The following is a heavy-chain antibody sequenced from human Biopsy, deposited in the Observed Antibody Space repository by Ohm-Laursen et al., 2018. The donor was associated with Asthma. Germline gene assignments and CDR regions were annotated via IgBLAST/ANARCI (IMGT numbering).Heavy chain of an antibody. J-gene: IGHJ3*02. V-gene: IGHV3-30*03. CDR2: ISYDGGNK. CDR1: GFTFSIYD. CDR3: ARTHERWTSIQDDALDI. Sequence: SLRLSCAAPGFTFSIYDIHWVHQAPGKGLEWVAVISYDGGNKFFGDSVKGRFTLSRDNSRNTLYLQMNSLRVEDTAIYYCARTHERWTSIQDDALDIWGQGTMVIVSS. D-gene: IGHD4-23*01.